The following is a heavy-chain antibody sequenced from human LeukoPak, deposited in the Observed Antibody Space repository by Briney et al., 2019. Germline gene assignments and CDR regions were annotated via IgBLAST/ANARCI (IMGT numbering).Heavy chain of an antibody. CDR3: ARGLSYVEY. V-gene: IGHV5-51*01. J-gene: IGHJ4*02. Sequence: GESLKFSCEGSGYNFTTYWIGWVRQMPGKGLEWMGIIYPGDSDTRYNPSFQGQVTISADKSISTAYLQWSSLKASDTAMYYCARGLSYVEYWGQGTLVAVSS. CDR1: GYNFTTYW. CDR2: IYPGDSDT. D-gene: IGHD2-8*01.